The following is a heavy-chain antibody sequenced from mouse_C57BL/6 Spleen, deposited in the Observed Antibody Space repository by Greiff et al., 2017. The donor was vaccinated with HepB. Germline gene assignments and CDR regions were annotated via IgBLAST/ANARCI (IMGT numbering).Heavy chain of an antibody. CDR1: GYTFTSYW. CDR3: AREAMDY. CDR2: IDPSDSYT. Sequence: VKLMESGAELVKPGASVKLSCKASGYTFTSYWMQWVKQRPGQGLEWIGEIDPSDSYTNYNQKFKGKATLTVDTSSSTAYMQLSSLTSEDSAVYYCAREAMDYWGQGTSVTVSS. J-gene: IGHJ4*01. V-gene: IGHV1-50*01.